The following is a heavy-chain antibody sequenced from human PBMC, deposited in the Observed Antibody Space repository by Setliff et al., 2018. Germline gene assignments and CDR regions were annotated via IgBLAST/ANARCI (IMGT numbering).Heavy chain of an antibody. CDR2: IYYSGST. CDR3: ARHKSNGSGSYPSLYMDV. D-gene: IGHD3-10*01. J-gene: IGHJ6*03. V-gene: IGHV4-39*01. CDR1: TISNYW. Sequence: TISNYWMAWVRQAPGKGLEWVATIYYSGSTYSNPSLKSRLIISVDAPDNQFSVKLSSVTAADTAVYYCARHKSNGSGSYPSLYMDVWGKGIMVTVSS.